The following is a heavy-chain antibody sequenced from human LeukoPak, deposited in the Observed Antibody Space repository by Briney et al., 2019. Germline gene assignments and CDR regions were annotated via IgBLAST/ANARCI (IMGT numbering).Heavy chain of an antibody. V-gene: IGHV3-23*01. Sequence: PGGSLRLSCVASGFTFSSYAMSWVRQAPGKGLEWVSAISGSGGSTYYADSVKGRFTISRDNSKNTLYLQMNSLRVEDTAVYYCASHDWNDYYFDYWGPGTLVTVSS. CDR1: GFTFSSYA. CDR3: ASHDWNDYYFDY. CDR2: ISGSGGST. J-gene: IGHJ4*02. D-gene: IGHD1-1*01.